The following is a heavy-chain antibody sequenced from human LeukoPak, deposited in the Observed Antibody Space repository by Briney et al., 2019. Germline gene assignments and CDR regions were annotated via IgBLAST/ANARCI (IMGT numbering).Heavy chain of an antibody. CDR1: GFTFSSYA. CDR2: MSSGDGST. Sequence: GGSLRLSCAASGFTFSSYAMSWVRQAPGKGLEWVSAMSSGDGSTYYAASVKGRFTSRRNNSNNTPYLQMNSLRAEDTAVYYCAKYLPAAIHYYYGMDVWGQGTTVTVSS. D-gene: IGHD2-2*01. CDR3: AKYLPAAIHYYYGMDV. J-gene: IGHJ6*02. V-gene: IGHV3-23*01.